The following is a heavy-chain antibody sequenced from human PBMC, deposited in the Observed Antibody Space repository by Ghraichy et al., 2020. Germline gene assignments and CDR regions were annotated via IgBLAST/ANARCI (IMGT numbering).Heavy chain of an antibody. CDR2: IYYSGST. Sequence: SETLSLTCTVSGGSISSYYWSWIRQPPGKGLEWIGYIYYSGSTNYNPSLKSRVTISVDTSKNQFSLKLSSVTAADTAVYYCARDPGSGWRNWYFDLWGRGTLVTVSS. D-gene: IGHD6-19*01. CDR3: ARDPGSGWRNWYFDL. V-gene: IGHV4-59*01. J-gene: IGHJ2*01. CDR1: GGSISSYY.